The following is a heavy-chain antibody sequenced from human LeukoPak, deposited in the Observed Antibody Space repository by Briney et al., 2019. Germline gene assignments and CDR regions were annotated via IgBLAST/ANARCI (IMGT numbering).Heavy chain of an antibody. J-gene: IGHJ4*02. Sequence: ASVKVSCKASGYTFTSYGISWVRQAPGQGLEWMGWISAYNGHTKFAQKLQDRVTMTTDTSMNTAYMELRSLRSDDTAVYYCARDYSGTYFDFWGQGTLVTVSS. V-gene: IGHV1-18*01. D-gene: IGHD1-26*01. CDR2: ISAYNGHT. CDR1: GYTFTSYG. CDR3: ARDYSGTYFDF.